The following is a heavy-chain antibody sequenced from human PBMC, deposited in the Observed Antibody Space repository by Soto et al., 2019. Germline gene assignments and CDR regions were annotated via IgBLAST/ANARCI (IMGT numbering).Heavy chain of an antibody. CDR2: ISYDGSNK. CDR1: KFTFSNYG. CDR3: AKVHARTYCDSTSCPPVFYYYGMDV. Sequence: GGSLRLSCAASKFTFSNYGMHWVRQAPGKGLEWVAVISYDGSNKLYADSVKGRFTISRDNSKNTLSLHMNSLRADDTAVYYCAKVHARTYCDSTSCPPVFYYYGMDVWGQGTTVTVSS. V-gene: IGHV3-30*18. J-gene: IGHJ6*02. D-gene: IGHD2-2*01.